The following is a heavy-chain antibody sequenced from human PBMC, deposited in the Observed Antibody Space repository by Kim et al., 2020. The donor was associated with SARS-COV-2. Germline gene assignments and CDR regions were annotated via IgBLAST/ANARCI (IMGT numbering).Heavy chain of an antibody. D-gene: IGHD6-19*01. V-gene: IGHV4-34*01. Sequence: SETLSLTCAVYGGSFSGYYWSWIRQPPGKGLEWIGEINHSGSTNYNPSLKSRVTISEDTSKNQFSLKLSSVTAADTAVYYCARGPPYSSGWYGYWGKGTLVTVSS. J-gene: IGHJ4*02. CDR1: GGSFSGYY. CDR3: ARGPPYSSGWYGY. CDR2: INHSGST.